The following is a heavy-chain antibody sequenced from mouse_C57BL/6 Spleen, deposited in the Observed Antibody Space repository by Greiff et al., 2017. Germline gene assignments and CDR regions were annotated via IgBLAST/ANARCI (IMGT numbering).Heavy chain of an antibody. CDR3: ARERELLRFFDY. CDR2: IDPSDSET. D-gene: IGHD1-1*01. Sequence: QVQLQQPGAELVRPGSSVKLSCKASGYTFTSYWMHWVKQRPIQGLEWIGNIDPSDSETHYNQKFKDKATLTVEKSSSTAYMQLSSLTSEDSAVYYCARERELLRFFDYWGQGTTLTVSS. J-gene: IGHJ2*01. V-gene: IGHV1-52*01. CDR1: GYTFTSYW.